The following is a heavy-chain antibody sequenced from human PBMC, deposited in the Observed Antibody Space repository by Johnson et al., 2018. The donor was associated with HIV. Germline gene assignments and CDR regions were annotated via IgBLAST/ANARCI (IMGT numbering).Heavy chain of an antibody. CDR1: GFTFSAYY. J-gene: IGHJ3*02. Sequence: VQLVESGGGLVKPGGSLRLSCVTSGFTFSAYYMSWIRQAPGKGLECLSYISSSGSIIYYTDSVKGRFTISRDNAKNSLYLQMNSLRAEDTAVYYCARRLAHYYDTGGAFDIWGQGTMVTVSS. V-gene: IGHV3-11*04. CDR2: ISSSGSII. D-gene: IGHD3-22*01. CDR3: ARRLAHYYDTGGAFDI.